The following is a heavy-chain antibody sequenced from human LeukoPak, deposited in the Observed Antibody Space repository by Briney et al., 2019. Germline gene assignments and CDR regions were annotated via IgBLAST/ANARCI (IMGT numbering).Heavy chain of an antibody. Sequence: SGTLSLTCAVYGGSFSGYYWSWIRQPPGKGLEWIGEINHSGSTNYNPSLKSRVTISVDTSENQFSLKLSSVTAADTAVYYCARAHCSGGSCFHTPGDWFYPWGQGTLVTVSS. CDR1: GGSFSGYY. CDR3: ARAHCSGGSCFHTPGDWFYP. J-gene: IGHJ5*02. D-gene: IGHD2-15*01. CDR2: INHSGST. V-gene: IGHV4-34*01.